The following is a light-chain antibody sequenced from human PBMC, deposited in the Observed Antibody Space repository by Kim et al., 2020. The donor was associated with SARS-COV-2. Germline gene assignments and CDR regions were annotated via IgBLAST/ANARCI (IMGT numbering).Light chain of an antibody. CDR3: HSRDSSGNSYV. Sequence: LGQTVRIKCQGDSLRRFYASWYQLKPGQAPTVVLYGKDNRPSGIPDRFSGSSSGNTASMTITGAQAEDEADYYCHSRDSSGNSYVFGTGTKVTVL. CDR1: SLRRFY. CDR2: GKD. J-gene: IGLJ1*01. V-gene: IGLV3-19*01.